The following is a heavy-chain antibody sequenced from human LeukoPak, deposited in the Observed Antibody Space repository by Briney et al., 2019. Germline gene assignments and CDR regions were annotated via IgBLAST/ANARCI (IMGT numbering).Heavy chain of an antibody. CDR2: IIPIFGTA. CDR1: GYTFTSYA. V-gene: IGHV1-69*13. D-gene: IGHD2-2*01. J-gene: IGHJ5*02. Sequence: GASVKVSCKASGYTFTSYAISWVRQAPGQGLEWMGGIIPIFGTANYAQKFQGRVTITADESTSTAYMELSSLRSEDTAVYYCARETNLGSLFIVVVPAAKKANWFDPWGQGTLVTVSS. CDR3: ARETNLGSLFIVVVPAAKKANWFDP.